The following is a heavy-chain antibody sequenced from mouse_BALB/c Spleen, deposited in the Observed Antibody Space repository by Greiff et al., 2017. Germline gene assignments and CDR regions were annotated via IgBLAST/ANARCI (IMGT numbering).Heavy chain of an antibody. J-gene: IGHJ2*01. CDR1: GYAFTNYL. V-gene: IGHV1-54*01. Sequence: VQLQQSGAELVRPGTSVKVSCKASGYAFTNYLIEWVKQRPGQGLEWIGVINPGSGGTNYNEKFKGKATLTADKSSSTAYMQLSSLTSEDSAVYDCARGREPDYWGQGTTLTVSS. CDR3: ARGREPDY. CDR2: INPGSGGT.